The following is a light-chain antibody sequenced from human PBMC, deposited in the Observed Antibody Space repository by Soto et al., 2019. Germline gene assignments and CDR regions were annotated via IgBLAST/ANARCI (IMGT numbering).Light chain of an antibody. V-gene: IGLV9-49*01. J-gene: IGLJ7*01. CDR2: VGTGGIVG. Sequence: QLVLTQPPSAAASLGASVTLTCNLSSGYSNYKVDWYQQRPGKGPRFVMRVGTGGIVGSKGDGIPDRFSVLGSGLNRYLIIKNIQEEDESDYHCGADHGSGSNFVYVFGTGTQLTVL. CDR1: SGYSNYK. CDR3: GADHGSGSNFVYV.